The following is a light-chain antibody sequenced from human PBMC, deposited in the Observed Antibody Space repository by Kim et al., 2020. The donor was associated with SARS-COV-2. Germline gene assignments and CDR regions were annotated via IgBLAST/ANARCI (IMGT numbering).Light chain of an antibody. CDR2: STN. CDR1: SGSVSTSYY. J-gene: IGLJ3*02. CDR3: VLYMGSGLWV. Sequence: QTVVTQEPSFSVSPGGTVTLTCGLSSGSVSTSYYPSWYQQTPGQAPRTLIYSTNTRSSGVPDRFSGSILGNKAALTITGAQADDESDYYCVLYMGSGLWVFGGGTQLNVL. V-gene: IGLV8-61*01.